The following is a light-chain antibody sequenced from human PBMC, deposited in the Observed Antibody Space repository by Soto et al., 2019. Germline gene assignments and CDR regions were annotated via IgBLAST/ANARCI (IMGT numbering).Light chain of an antibody. J-gene: IGKJ1*01. Sequence: IVIRQPPATLSVPPGEKPPLPGRPVQRVTGNLAWYQQKPGQAPRLLIYGASTRATGIPARFSGSGSGTEFTLTISSLQSEDFAVYYCQQYNNWPRTFGQGTKVEIK. CDR2: GAS. CDR3: QQYNNWPRT. CDR1: QRVTGN. V-gene: IGKV3-15*01.